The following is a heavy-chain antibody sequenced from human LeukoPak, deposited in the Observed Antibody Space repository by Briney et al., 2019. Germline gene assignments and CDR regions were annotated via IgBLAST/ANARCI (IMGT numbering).Heavy chain of an antibody. CDR1: GFTFSSYS. V-gene: IGHV3-21*01. CDR3: ARDPPGAHFDY. CDR2: ISSSSSNI. J-gene: IGHJ4*02. Sequence: GGSLRLSCTASGFTFSSYSMKWVRQAPGKGLEWVSYISSSSSNIFYADSFKGRFTISRDNAQNSLYLQMNSLRVEDTAVYYCARDPPGAHFDYWGQGTLVTVSS. D-gene: IGHD7-27*01.